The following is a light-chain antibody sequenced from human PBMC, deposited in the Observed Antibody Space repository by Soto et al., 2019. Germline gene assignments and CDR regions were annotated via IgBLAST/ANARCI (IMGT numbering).Light chain of an antibody. J-gene: IGKJ1*01. CDR3: QQYNTYSRT. Sequence: DIQMTQSPSTLSASVGHRLTITCRASQSISSWLAWYQQKQGKAPKIVIYDASSLESGVPSRFSGSGYGTEFNLTISSLQTDDFATYYCQQYNTYSRTFGQGTKVDIK. CDR1: QSISSW. V-gene: IGKV1-5*01. CDR2: DAS.